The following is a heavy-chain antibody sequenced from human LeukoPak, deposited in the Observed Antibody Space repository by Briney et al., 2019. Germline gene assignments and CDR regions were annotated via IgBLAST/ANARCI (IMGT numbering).Heavy chain of an antibody. V-gene: IGHV1-18*01. CDR1: GYTFTHYH. Sequence: ASVKVSCKASGYTFTHYHFSWVRQAPGQGLEWMGWINTDNGNTNYAQKFQGRLTMTTDTSTTTADMELRSLRSDDTAVYYCARASTGLGGAFDIWGQGTMVTVSS. D-gene: IGHD3-10*01. J-gene: IGHJ3*02. CDR3: ARASTGLGGAFDI. CDR2: INTDNGNT.